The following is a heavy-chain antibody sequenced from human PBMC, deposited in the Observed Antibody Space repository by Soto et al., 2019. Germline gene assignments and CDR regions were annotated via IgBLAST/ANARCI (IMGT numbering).Heavy chain of an antibody. D-gene: IGHD4-17*01. J-gene: IGHJ6*02. CDR2: ISSSSSYI. V-gene: IGHV3-21*06. Sequence: PGGSLRLSCAASRFTFSSYSMNWVRQAPGKGLEWVSSISSSSSYIYYADSVKGRFTISRDNAKNSLYLQMNSLRVEDTAVYYCSRAGDPPGGYYGMDVWGQGTTVTVSS. CDR3: SRAGDPPGGYYGMDV. CDR1: RFTFSSYS.